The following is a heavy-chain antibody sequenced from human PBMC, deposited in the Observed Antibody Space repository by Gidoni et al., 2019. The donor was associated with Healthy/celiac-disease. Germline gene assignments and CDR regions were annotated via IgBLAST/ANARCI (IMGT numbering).Heavy chain of an antibody. CDR2: ISYDGSNK. Sequence: QVQLVESGGGVVQPGRSLRLSCAASGFTFSSYGMHWVRQAPGKGLEWVAVISYDGSNKYYADSVKGRFTISRDNSKNTLYLQMNSLRAEDTAVYYCAKGPFDLQGGSYLFDYWGQGTLVTVSS. CDR3: AKGPFDLQGGSYLFDY. V-gene: IGHV3-30*18. J-gene: IGHJ4*02. CDR1: GFTFSSYG. D-gene: IGHD1-26*01.